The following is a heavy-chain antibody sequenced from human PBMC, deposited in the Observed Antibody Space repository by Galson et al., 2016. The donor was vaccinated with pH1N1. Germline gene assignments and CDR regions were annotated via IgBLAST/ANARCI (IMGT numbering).Heavy chain of an antibody. V-gene: IGHV1-46*01. Sequence: SCKAAGYSVTRYYMHWVRKAPGQGLEWMGIIDPSDGTTTYSQKFQGRIILTRDTSTNSVYMELTTLRPDDSATYFCARRYYFDYWGQGTLVTVSS. J-gene: IGHJ4*02. CDR3: ARRYYFDY. CDR2: IDPSDGTT. CDR1: GYSVTRYY.